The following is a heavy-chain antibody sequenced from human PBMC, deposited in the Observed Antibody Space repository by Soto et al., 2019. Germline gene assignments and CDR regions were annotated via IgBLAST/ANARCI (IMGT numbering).Heavy chain of an antibody. Sequence: GSLGLSCAASGFTFDDYSMHGVRQAPGKGLDWVSLISWDGGSTYYADSVEGRFTISRDNSKNSLYLQMNSLRTEDTALYYCAKDIARGLGYCSGGSCYSGVPYYYGMDVWGQGTTVTVSS. CDR3: AKDIARGLGYCSGGSCYSGVPYYYGMDV. J-gene: IGHJ6*02. CDR2: ISWDGGST. D-gene: IGHD2-15*01. CDR1: GFTFDDYS. V-gene: IGHV3-43*01.